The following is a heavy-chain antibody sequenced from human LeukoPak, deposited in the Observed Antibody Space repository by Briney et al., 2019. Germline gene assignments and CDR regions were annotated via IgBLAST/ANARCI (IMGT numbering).Heavy chain of an antibody. CDR2: ISSSSSTI. D-gene: IGHD1-26*01. CDR1: GFTFSSYS. J-gene: IGHJ4*02. Sequence: PGGSLRLSCAASGFTFSSYSMNWVRQAPGKGLEWVSYISSSSSTIYYADSVKGRFTISRDNAKNSLYLQMNSLRAEDTAVYYCVRDQAYFWYSGSARGGDYWGQGTLVTVSS. V-gene: IGHV3-48*01. CDR3: VRDQAYFWYSGSARGGDY.